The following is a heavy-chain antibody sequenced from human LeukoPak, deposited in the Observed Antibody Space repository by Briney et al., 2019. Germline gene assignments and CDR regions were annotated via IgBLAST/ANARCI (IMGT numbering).Heavy chain of an antibody. J-gene: IGHJ4*02. CDR3: ARTYSSSWYGYSSGCLDY. V-gene: IGHV3-48*03. D-gene: IGHD6-13*01. CDR1: GFTFSSYE. Sequence: PGGSLRLSCAASGFTFSSYEMNWVRQAPGKGLEWVSYISSSGSTIYYADSVKGRFTISRDNAKNSLYLQMNSLRAEDTAVYYCARTYSSSWYGYSSGCLDYWGQGTLVTVSS. CDR2: ISSSGSTI.